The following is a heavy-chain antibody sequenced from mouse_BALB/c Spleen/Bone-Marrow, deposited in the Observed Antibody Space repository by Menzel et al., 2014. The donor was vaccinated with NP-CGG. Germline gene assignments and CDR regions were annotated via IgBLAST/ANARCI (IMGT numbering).Heavy chain of an antibody. J-gene: IGHJ1*01. CDR2: ISSGSTSI. V-gene: IGHV5-17*02. CDR1: GFTFSSFG. D-gene: IGHD4-1*01. CDR3: ARGGNWDDYEV. Sequence: EVKLVESGGGLVQPGGSRKLSCAASGFTFSSFGMHWVRQAPERGLEWVAYISSGSTSIFYSDTVRGRFTISRDNPKDTLFLQMTSLTSEDTAMYYCARGGNWDDYEVWGAGTTVTVSS.